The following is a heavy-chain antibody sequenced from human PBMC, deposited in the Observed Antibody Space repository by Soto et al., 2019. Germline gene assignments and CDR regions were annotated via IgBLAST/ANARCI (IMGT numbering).Heavy chain of an antibody. Sequence: SETLSLTCTVSGRSMSGYYWSWIRQHPGKGLEWIGYIYYSGSTYYNPSLKSRVTISVDTSKNQFSLKLSSVTAADTAVYYCARGGAVAGPVYYYYYGMDVWGQGTTVTVSS. CDR2: IYYSGST. D-gene: IGHD6-19*01. CDR1: GRSMSGYY. J-gene: IGHJ6*02. V-gene: IGHV4-31*03. CDR3: ARGGAVAGPVYYYYYGMDV.